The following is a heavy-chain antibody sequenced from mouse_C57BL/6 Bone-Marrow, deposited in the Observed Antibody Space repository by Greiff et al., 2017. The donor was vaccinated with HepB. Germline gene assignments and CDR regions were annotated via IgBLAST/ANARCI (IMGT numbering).Heavy chain of an antibody. CDR3: ARCWYYDGRTSRAMDD. Sequence: EVQLQQSGPELVKPGASVKISCKASGYSFTGYYMNWVKQSPEKSLEWIGEINPSNGDTTYNQKFKDKATLTVDKSSSTAYMQRKSLTSEDSAVYYCARCWYYDGRTSRAMDDWGQGTSVTVSS. CDR2: INPSNGDT. V-gene: IGHV1-42*01. J-gene: IGHJ4*01. CDR1: GYSFTGYY. D-gene: IGHD1-1*01.